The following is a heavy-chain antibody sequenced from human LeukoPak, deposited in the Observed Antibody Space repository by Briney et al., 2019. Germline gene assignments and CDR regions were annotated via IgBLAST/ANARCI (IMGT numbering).Heavy chain of an antibody. CDR1: GGSISNYY. V-gene: IGHV4-39*07. D-gene: IGHD3-10*01. CDR2: IYYSGST. CDR3: ARELLWFGELVDY. Sequence: SETLSLTCTVSGGSISNYYWGWIRQPPGEGLEWIGSIYYSGSTYYNPSLKSRVTISVDTSKNQLSLKLSSVTAADTAVYYCARELLWFGELVDYWGQGTLVTVSS. J-gene: IGHJ4*02.